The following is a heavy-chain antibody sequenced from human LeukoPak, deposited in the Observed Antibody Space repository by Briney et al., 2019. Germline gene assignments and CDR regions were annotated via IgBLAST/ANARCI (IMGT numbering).Heavy chain of an antibody. CDR1: GFTFDDYA. V-gene: IGHV3-9*01. CDR3: AKDVRRFGVLSAFDI. J-gene: IGHJ3*02. Sequence: GGSLRLSCAASGFTFDDYAVHWVRQAPGKGLEWVSGISWNSGSIGYADSVKGRFTISRDNAKDSLYLQMNSLRAEDTALYYCAKDVRRFGVLSAFDIRGQGTMVTVSS. D-gene: IGHD3-10*01. CDR2: ISWNSGSI.